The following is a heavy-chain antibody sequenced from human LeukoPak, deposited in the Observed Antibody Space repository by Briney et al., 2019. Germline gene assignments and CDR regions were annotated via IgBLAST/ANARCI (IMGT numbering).Heavy chain of an antibody. CDR3: ARAGMATIYYFDY. J-gene: IGHJ4*02. V-gene: IGHV4-59*11. CDR1: GGSISSHY. CDR2: IYYSGST. Sequence: SENLSLTCTVSGGSISSHYWSWIRQPPGKGLEWIGYIYYSGSTNYNPSLKSRVTISVDTSKNQFSLKLSSVTAADTAVYYCARAGMATIYYFDYWGQGTLVTVSS. D-gene: IGHD5-24*01.